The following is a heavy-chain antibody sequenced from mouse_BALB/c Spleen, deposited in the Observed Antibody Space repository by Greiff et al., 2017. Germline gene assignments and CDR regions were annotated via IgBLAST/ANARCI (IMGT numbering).Heavy chain of an antibody. CDR3: ARRGGNGYFDV. V-gene: IGHV14-3*02. CDR2: IDPANGNT. J-gene: IGHJ1*01. D-gene: IGHD2-1*01. CDR1: GFNIKDPY. Sequence: VQLQQSGAELVKPGASVKLSCTASGFNIKDPYMHWVKQRPEQGLEWIGRIDPANGNTKYDPKFQGKATITADTSSNTAYLQLSSLTSEDTAVYYCARRGGNGYFDVWGAGTTVTVSS.